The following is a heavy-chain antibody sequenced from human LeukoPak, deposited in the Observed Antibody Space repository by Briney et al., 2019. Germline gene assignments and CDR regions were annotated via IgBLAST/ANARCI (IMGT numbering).Heavy chain of an antibody. D-gene: IGHD2-21*02. J-gene: IGHJ5*02. V-gene: IGHV1-69*05. CDR1: GGTFSSYA. Sequence: ASVKVSCKASGGTFSSYAISWVRQAPGQGLEWVGRIIPIFGTANYAQKFQGRVTITTVESTSTAYMELSSLRSEDTAVYYCAAECGGDCYSGWFDPWGQGTLVTVSS. CDR3: AAECGGDCYSGWFDP. CDR2: IIPIFGTA.